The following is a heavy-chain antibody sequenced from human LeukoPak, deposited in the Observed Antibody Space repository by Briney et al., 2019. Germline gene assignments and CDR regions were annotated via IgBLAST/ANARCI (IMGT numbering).Heavy chain of an antibody. CDR1: GFTFSSYG. Sequence: PGGSLRLSCAASGFTFSSYGMHWVRQAPGKGLEWVAVIWYGGSNKYYADSVKGRFTISRDNSKDTLYLQMNSLRAEDTAVYYCAKTPPYCSSTSCYLDYWGQGTLVTVSS. D-gene: IGHD2-2*01. V-gene: IGHV3-30*02. J-gene: IGHJ4*02. CDR2: IWYGGSNK. CDR3: AKTPPYCSSTSCYLDY.